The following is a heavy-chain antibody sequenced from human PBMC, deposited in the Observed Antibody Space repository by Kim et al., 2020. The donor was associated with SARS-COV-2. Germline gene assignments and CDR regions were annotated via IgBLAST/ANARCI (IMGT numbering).Heavy chain of an antibody. CDR3: ARRGYSSSWSVYVSDYYYYYYMDV. D-gene: IGHD6-13*01. Sequence: SETLSLTCTVSGGSISSYYWSWIRQPPGKGLEWIGYIYYSGSTNYNPSLKSRVTISVDTSKNQFSLKLSSVTAADTAVYYCARRGYSSSWSVYVSDYYYYYYMDVWGKGTTVTVSS. J-gene: IGHJ6*03. CDR2: IYYSGST. CDR1: GGSISSYY. V-gene: IGHV4-59*01.